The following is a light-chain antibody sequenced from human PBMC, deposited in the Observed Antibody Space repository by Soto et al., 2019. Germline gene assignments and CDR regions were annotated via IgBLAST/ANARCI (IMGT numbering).Light chain of an antibody. CDR2: DAS. J-gene: IGKJ1*01. V-gene: IGKV1-5*01. CDR3: QQYDSYSSGP. Sequence: DIQMTQSPSTLSASVGDRVTITCRASQTINSWLAWYQQKPGKAPKVLIFDASSLKTGVPSTFSGSGSGTEFTLSISNLQPDDFATYYCQQYDSYSSGPFGQGTKVDIK. CDR1: QTINSW.